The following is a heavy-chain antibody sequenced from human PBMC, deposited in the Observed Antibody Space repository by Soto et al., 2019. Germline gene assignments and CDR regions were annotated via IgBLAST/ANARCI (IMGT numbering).Heavy chain of an antibody. CDR3: ARGNRRLVGALVGDAFDM. CDR2: ILPTFGTT. J-gene: IGHJ3*02. CDR1: GGFFRDYA. V-gene: IGHV1-69*01. Sequence: QEQLVQSGAEVKKPGSSVKVSCETSGGFFRDYAISWVRQAPGQGLEWMGAILPTFGTTNYAEQFQGRVTITADESTRTVYMEVSDLTSADTAVFYCARGNRRLVGALVGDAFDMWGQGTMVTVSS. D-gene: IGHD1-26*01.